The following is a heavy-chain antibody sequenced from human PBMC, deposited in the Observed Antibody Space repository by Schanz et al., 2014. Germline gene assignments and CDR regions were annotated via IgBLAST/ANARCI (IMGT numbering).Heavy chain of an antibody. J-gene: IGHJ1*01. CDR2: IATSSSTR. CDR1: GFTVSSNH. Sequence: VQLVASGGGVVQPGGSLRLSCAASGFTVSSNHMSWVRQVPGKGLEWLSYIATSSSTRHYADSVKGRVTISRDNAKNSVSLQMRRLRVEDTAVYYCASGVHVSSLQKGLQFWGRGTLVIVSS. CDR3: ASGVHVSSLQKGLQF. V-gene: IGHV3-48*01. D-gene: IGHD3-10*01.